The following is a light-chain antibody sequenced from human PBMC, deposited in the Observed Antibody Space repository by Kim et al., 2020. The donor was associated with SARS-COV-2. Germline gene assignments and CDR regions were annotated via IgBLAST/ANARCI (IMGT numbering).Light chain of an antibody. CDR3: QQRSNWLYT. CDR2: DAS. CDR1: QSLSSY. J-gene: IGKJ2*01. Sequence: EIVLTQSPATLSLSPGERATLSCRASQSLSSYLAWYQQRPGQAPRLLIYDASNRATGIPARFSGSGSGTDFTLTITTLEPEDFAVYYCQQRSNWLYTFGQGTKLEI. V-gene: IGKV3-11*01.